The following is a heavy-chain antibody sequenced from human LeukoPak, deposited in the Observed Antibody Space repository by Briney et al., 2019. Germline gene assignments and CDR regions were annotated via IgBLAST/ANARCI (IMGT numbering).Heavy chain of an antibody. CDR1: GFTFSNYW. J-gene: IGHJ4*02. D-gene: IGHD3-3*01. Sequence: GGSLRLSCAASGFTFSNYWMSWVRQAPGKGLEWVANIKQDGSEKYYVDSVKGRFTISRDNAKNSLFLQMNSLRAEDTAVYYCARGYYDFWSGYSYYFDYWGQGTLVTVSS. V-gene: IGHV3-7*01. CDR2: IKQDGSEK. CDR3: ARGYYDFWSGYSYYFDY.